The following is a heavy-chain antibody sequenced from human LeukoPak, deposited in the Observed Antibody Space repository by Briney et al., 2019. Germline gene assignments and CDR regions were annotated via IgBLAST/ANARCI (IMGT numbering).Heavy chain of an antibody. J-gene: IGHJ4*02. CDR2: IKSKTDGGTT. V-gene: IGHV3-15*07. CDR1: GFTFSNAW. Sequence: GGSLRLSCAASGFTFSNAWMNWVRQAPGEGLEWVGRIKSKTDGGTTDYAAPVKGRFTISRDDSKNTLYLQMNSLKTEDTAVYYCTTGFLYYDYVWGSYRDYFDYWGQGTLVTVSS. CDR3: TTGFLYYDYVWGSYRDYFDY. D-gene: IGHD3-16*02.